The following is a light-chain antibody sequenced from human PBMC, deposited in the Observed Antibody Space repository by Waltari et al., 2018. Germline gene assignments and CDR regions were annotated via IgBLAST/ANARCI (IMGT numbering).Light chain of an antibody. V-gene: IGKV1-NL1*01. CDR3: QQYYSTPLYT. CDR2: AAS. J-gene: IGKJ2*01. Sequence: DIQMTQSPSSLSASVGDRVTITCRASQGISNSLAWYQQKPGKAPKLLLYAASRLKSEVPSMFSGSGSGTDYTLTICSLQPEDFATYYLQQYYSTPLYTLSQGTKLEI. CDR1: QGISNS.